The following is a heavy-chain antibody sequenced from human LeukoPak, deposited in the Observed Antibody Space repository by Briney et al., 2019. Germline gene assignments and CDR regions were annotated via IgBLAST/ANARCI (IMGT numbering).Heavy chain of an antibody. V-gene: IGHV1-46*01. D-gene: IGHD2-15*01. J-gene: IGHJ4*02. CDR2: INPSGGST. Sequence: ASVRVSCKASGYTFTSYYMHWVRQAPGQGLEWMGLINPSGGSTSYAQKFQGRVTMTRDTSTSTVYMELSSLRSEDTAVYYCARGYCSGGSCYSVGYFDYWGQGTLVTVSP. CDR3: ARGYCSGGSCYSVGYFDY. CDR1: GYTFTSYY.